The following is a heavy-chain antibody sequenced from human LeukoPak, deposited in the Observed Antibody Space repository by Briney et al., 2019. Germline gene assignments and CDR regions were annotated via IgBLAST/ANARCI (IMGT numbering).Heavy chain of an antibody. CDR1: GFTVSSNY. Sequence: PGGSLTLSCAASGFTVSSNYMSWVRQAPGKELEWVSSISSSSSYIYYADSVKGRFTISRDNAKNSLYLQMNSLRAEDTAVYYCARDDRAYCGGDCYPLSYWGQGTLVTVSS. V-gene: IGHV3-21*01. D-gene: IGHD2-21*01. CDR2: ISSSSSYI. CDR3: ARDDRAYCGGDCYPLSY. J-gene: IGHJ4*02.